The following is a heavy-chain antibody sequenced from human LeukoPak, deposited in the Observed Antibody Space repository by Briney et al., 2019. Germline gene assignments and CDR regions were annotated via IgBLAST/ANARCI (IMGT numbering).Heavy chain of an antibody. CDR2: ISYGGSNT. CDR3: AKPLYGSGGSCFDY. CDR1: GFTFSSYG. V-gene: IGHV3-30*18. J-gene: IGHJ4*02. Sequence: PGGSLRLSCAASGFTFSSYGMHWVRQAPGKGLEWVAVISYGGSNTYYADSVKGRFTISRDNSKNTLYLQMNSLRAGDTAVYYCAKPLYGSGGSCFDYWGQGTLVTVSS. D-gene: IGHD2-15*01.